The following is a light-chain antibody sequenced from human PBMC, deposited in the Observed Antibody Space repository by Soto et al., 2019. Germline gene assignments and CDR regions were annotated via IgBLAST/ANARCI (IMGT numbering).Light chain of an antibody. V-gene: IGKV1-39*01. CDR2: AAS. CDR3: QQSYSTPHT. CDR1: QIISSY. Sequence: DIQMIQSPSTLSASVGDRVTITCRACQIISSYLNWYQQKPGKAPKLPIYAASSLQSGVPSRFSGIGSGTDFTLPSRSLQPEDFATYYCQQSYSTPHTFGQGTRLEIK. J-gene: IGKJ5*01.